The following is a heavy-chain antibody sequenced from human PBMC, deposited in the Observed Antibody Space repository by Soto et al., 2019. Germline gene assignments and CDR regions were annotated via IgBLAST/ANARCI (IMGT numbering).Heavy chain of an antibody. Sequence: QLQLQESGPGLVKPSETLSLTCTVPGGPISRSAYYWGWVRQPPGKGLVWIGSMSYSGSTYYNSSLKSRVTISIDTPKNQLSLRLTSVTAADTAVYYCSRRAPEGFDPWGQGTLVTVSS. CDR3: SRRAPEGFDP. CDR2: MSYSGST. J-gene: IGHJ5*02. CDR1: GGPISRSAYY. V-gene: IGHV4-39*01.